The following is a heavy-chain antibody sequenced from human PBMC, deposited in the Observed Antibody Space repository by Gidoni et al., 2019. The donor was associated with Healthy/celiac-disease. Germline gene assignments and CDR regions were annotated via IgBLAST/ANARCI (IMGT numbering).Heavy chain of an antibody. CDR1: GFTFDDYA. D-gene: IGHD6-19*01. CDR3: AKDMGTSGWYDAFDI. V-gene: IGHV3-9*01. J-gene: IGHJ3*02. Sequence: EVQLVESGGGLVQPGRSLRLSCAASGFTFDDYAMHWVRQAPGKGLEWVSGISWNSGSIGYADSVKGRFTISRDNAKNSLYLQMNSLRAEDTALYYCAKDMGTSGWYDAFDIWGQGTMVTVSS. CDR2: ISWNSGSI.